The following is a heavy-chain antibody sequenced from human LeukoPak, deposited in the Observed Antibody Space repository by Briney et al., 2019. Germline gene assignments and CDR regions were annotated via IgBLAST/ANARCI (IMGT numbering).Heavy chain of an antibody. CDR2: IYYSWST. D-gene: IGHD4-17*01. CDR3: AREGSSHDYGDYVDAFDI. V-gene: IGHV4-59*01. J-gene: IGHJ3*02. CDR1: GGSISSYY. Sequence: PSETLSLTCTVSGGSISSYYWSWIRQPPGKGLEWIGYIYYSWSTNYNPSLKGRVTISVDTSKNQFSLKLSSVTAADTAVYYCAREGSSHDYGDYVDAFDIWGQGTMVTVSS.